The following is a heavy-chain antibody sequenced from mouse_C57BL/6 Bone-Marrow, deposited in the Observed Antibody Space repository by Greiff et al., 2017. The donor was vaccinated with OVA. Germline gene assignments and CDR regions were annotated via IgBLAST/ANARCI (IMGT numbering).Heavy chain of an antibody. J-gene: IGHJ1*03. CDR3: ASPGYYSYWYFDV. D-gene: IGHD2-3*01. V-gene: IGHV5-6*01. CDR2: ISSGGSYT. Sequence: EVQGVESGGDLVKPGGSLKLSCAASGFTFSSYGMSWVRQTPDKRLEWVATISSGGSYTYYPDSVKGRFTISRDNAKNTLYLQMSSLKSEDTAMYYCASPGYYSYWYFDVWGTGTTVTVSS. CDR1: GFTFSSYG.